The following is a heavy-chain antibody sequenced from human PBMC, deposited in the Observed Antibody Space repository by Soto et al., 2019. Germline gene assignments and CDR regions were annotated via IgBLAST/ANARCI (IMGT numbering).Heavy chain of an antibody. V-gene: IGHV3-48*01. J-gene: IGHJ6*02. CDR1: GFTFNTYG. CDR2: ISFSSRTI. Sequence: GGSLRLSCAASGFTFNTYGMKWVRQAPGKGLEWVSYISFSSRTIYYADSVKGRFTISGDNAKKSLYLQMNSLRAEDTAVYYCAREGITMVRGAVYYYYGMDVWGQGTTVTVSS. D-gene: IGHD3-10*01. CDR3: AREGITMVRGAVYYYYGMDV.